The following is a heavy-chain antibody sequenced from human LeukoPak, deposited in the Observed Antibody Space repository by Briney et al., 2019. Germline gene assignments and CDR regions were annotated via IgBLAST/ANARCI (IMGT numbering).Heavy chain of an antibody. Sequence: PRASVKVSCKASGGTFSSYAISWVRQAPGQGLEWMGGIIPIFGTANYAQKFQGRVTITADESTSTAYMELSSLRSEDTAVYYCARDPGIYDSSGYYDYWGQGTLVTVSS. CDR3: ARDPGIYDSSGYYDY. D-gene: IGHD3-22*01. V-gene: IGHV1-69*13. CDR2: IIPIFGTA. J-gene: IGHJ4*02. CDR1: GGTFSSYA.